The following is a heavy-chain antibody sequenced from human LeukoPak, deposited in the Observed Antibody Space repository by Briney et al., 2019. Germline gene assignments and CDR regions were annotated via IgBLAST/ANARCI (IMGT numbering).Heavy chain of an antibody. CDR3: ATYSSGYYYNYFDY. Sequence: ASVKVSCXSSGYTFTSYGLSWVRQAPGQGLEWMGWISAYSGNINYAQKLQGRVTMTTDTSTSTAYMELRSLRSDDTAVYYCATYSSGYYYNYFDYWGQGTLVTVSS. D-gene: IGHD3-22*01. CDR1: GYTFTSYG. V-gene: IGHV1-18*01. J-gene: IGHJ4*02. CDR2: ISAYSGNI.